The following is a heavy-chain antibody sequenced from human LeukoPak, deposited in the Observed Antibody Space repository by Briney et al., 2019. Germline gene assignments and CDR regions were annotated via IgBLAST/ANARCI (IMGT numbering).Heavy chain of an antibody. Sequence: GGSLRLSCAASGFTFSSYEMNWVRQAPGKGLEWVANIKQDGSEKYYVDSVKGRFTISRDNAKNSLYLQMNSLRAEDTAVYYCARVTTVTPNDYWGQGTLVTVSS. J-gene: IGHJ4*02. CDR2: IKQDGSEK. CDR3: ARVTTVTPNDY. V-gene: IGHV3-7*01. D-gene: IGHD4-17*01. CDR1: GFTFSSYE.